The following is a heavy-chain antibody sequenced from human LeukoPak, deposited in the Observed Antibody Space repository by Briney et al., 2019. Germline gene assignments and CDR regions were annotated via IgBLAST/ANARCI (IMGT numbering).Heavy chain of an antibody. Sequence: ASVKVSCKASGYTFTSYGISWVRQAPGQGLEWMGWISAYNGNTNYAQKLQGRVTMTTDTSTSTAYMELRSLTSDDTAVYYCARWYCGGGSCYSYYYGMDVWGQGTTVTVSS. CDR3: ARWYCGGGSCYSYYYGMDV. J-gene: IGHJ6*02. CDR2: ISAYNGNT. CDR1: GYTFTSYG. V-gene: IGHV1-18*01. D-gene: IGHD2-15*01.